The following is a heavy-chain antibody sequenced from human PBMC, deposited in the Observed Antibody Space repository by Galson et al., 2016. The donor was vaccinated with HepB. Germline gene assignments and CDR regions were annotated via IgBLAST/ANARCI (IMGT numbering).Heavy chain of an antibody. CDR1: GFTFNTYA. CDR3: AKDRSSAAIWGYMLGS. CDR2: ISYDGSSE. D-gene: IGHD2-2*01. Sequence: SLRLSCAASGFTFNTYAMHWARQSPGKGLEWIAVISYDGSSEFYTDSVKGRVTVARDNAKNTVYLQMHSLRAEDTAVYYCAKDRSSAAIWGYMLGSWGQGTLVTVS. V-gene: IGHV3-30*18. J-gene: IGHJ5*02.